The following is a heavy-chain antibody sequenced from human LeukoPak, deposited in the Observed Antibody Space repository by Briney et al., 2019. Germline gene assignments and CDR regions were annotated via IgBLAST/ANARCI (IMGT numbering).Heavy chain of an antibody. V-gene: IGHV4-34*01. Sequence: SETLSLTCAVYGGSFSGYYWSWIRQPPGKGLEWIGEINHSGSTNYNPSLKSRVTISVDTSKNQFSLKLSSVTAADTAVYYCARGPRLRFLERSRLYYYGMDVWGQGTTVTVSS. CDR2: INHSGST. CDR1: GGSFSGYY. D-gene: IGHD3-3*01. J-gene: IGHJ6*02. CDR3: ARGPRLRFLERSRLYYYGMDV.